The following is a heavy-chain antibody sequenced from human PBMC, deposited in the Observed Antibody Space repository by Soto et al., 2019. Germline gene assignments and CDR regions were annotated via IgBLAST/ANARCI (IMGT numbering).Heavy chain of an antibody. V-gene: IGHV1-46*03. CDR1: GYTFTNYY. J-gene: IGHJ4*02. D-gene: IGHD2-21*02. CDR3: ARGGDVVRVTAPLDY. Sequence: QVQLVQSGAEVKKPGASVKVSCRTSGYTFTNYYMRWVRQAPGQGLEWMGIIKCSGGETTYAQKFRGRVTMTRDMSTCTISMELGSLRSEDTAVYYCARGGDVVRVTAPLDYWGQGTLVTVSS. CDR2: IKCSGGET.